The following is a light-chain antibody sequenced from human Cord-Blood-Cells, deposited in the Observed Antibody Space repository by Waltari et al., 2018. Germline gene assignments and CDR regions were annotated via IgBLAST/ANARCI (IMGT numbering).Light chain of an antibody. V-gene: IGKV4-1*01. CDR2: WVS. Sequence: DIVMTQSPDSLAVSLGERATINCKSSQSVLYSSNNKNYLAWYQQKPGQPPKLLIYWVSTRESGVPDRFSGSGSGTDFTFTISSLQAEDVAVYYCQQYYSTPLTFGGGTKVEIK. CDR1: QSVLYSSNNKNY. CDR3: QQYYSTPLT. J-gene: IGKJ4*01.